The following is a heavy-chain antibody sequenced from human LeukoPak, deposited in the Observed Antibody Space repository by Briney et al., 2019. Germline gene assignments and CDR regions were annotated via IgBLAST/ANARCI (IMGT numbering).Heavy chain of an antibody. CDR1: GGSISIGSYY. CDR2: IYYSGTT. CDR3: ARDPDYGDAGDY. J-gene: IGHJ4*02. Sequence: SETLSLTCTVSGGSISIGSYYWGWIRQPPGKGLEWIGSIYYSGTTYYNPSLKSRLTISVDTSKNQFSLKLSSVTAADTAVYYCARDPDYGDAGDYWGQGTLVTVSS. D-gene: IGHD4-17*01. V-gene: IGHV4-39*07.